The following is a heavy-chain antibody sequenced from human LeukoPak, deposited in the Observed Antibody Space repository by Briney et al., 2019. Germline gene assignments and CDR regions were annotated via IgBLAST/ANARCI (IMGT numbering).Heavy chain of an antibody. J-gene: IGHJ4*02. CDR2: ISYDGSNK. Sequence: PGGSLRLSCAASGFTFSSYAMHWVRQAPGKGLEWVAVISYDGSNKYYADSVKGRFTISRDNSKNTLYLQMNSLRAEDTAVYYCARGEENTNFGVVIHFDYWGQGTLVTVSS. CDR3: ARGEENTNFGVVIHFDY. CDR1: GFTFSSYA. V-gene: IGHV3-30-3*01. D-gene: IGHD3-3*01.